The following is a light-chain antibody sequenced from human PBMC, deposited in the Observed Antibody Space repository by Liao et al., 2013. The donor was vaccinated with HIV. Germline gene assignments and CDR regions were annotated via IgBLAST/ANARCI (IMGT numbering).Light chain of an antibody. CDR1: NIGGFS. CDR2: YDS. Sequence: SYVLTQPPSVSVAPGETASIACGGPNIGGFSVHWYQQKPGQAPRLVVFYDSDRPSGIPERFSGSNSGNTATLSISRVEAGDEADYYCQVWDSNSDHPYVFGTGTKVTVL. V-gene: IGLV3-21*01. J-gene: IGLJ1*01. CDR3: QVWDSNSDHPYV.